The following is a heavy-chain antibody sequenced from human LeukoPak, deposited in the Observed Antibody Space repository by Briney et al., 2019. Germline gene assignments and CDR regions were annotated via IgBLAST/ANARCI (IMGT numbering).Heavy chain of an antibody. CDR2: ISSSGSTI. CDR3: ASRRDGYNLVDY. CDR1: GFTFSDYY. D-gene: IGHD5-24*01. J-gene: IGHJ4*02. Sequence: GGSLRLSCAASGFTFSDYYMSWIRQAPGKGLEWVSYISSSGSTIYYADSVKGRFTISRDNAKNSLYLQMNSLRAEDMAVYYCASRRDGYNLVDYWGQGTLVTVSS. V-gene: IGHV3-11*04.